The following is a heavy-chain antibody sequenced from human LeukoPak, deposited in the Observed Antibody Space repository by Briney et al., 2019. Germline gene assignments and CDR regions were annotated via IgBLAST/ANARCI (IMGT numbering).Heavy chain of an antibody. CDR2: IYHSGST. V-gene: IGHV4-39*07. CDR1: GVSISSSNYY. CDR3: ARDSRISWFFL. D-gene: IGHD6-13*01. Sequence: SSETLSLTCTVSGVSISSSNYYWGWIRQPPGKGLEWIGTIYHSGSTYYNPSLKSRVTISVDTSKNQFSLTLSSVTAADTAVYYCARDSRISWFFLWGQGTLVTVSS. J-gene: IGHJ4*02.